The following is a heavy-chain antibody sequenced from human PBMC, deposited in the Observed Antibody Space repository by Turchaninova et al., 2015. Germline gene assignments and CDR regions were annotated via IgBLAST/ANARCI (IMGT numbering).Heavy chain of an antibody. CDR2: ISHSGST. CDR1: GVGLRDYF. Sequence: QVQLQQWGGGLLKPSDAPALPRCGCGVGLRDYFWSVIRQTTGKGLEWIGEISHSGSTTYNPSLKSRVTISLDTSKNQVSLKLNSVTAADTAVYYCARRQLRWRTSYGFDIWGQGTRVIVSS. D-gene: IGHD4-23*01. J-gene: IGHJ3*02. V-gene: IGHV4-34*01. CDR3: ARRQLRWRTSYGFDI.